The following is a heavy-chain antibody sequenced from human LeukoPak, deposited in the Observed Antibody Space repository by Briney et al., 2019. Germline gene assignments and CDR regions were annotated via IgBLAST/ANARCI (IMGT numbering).Heavy chain of an antibody. V-gene: IGHV4-34*01. CDR1: GGSFSGYY. CDR3: AKYGGSNQYYYMDV. J-gene: IGHJ6*03. Sequence: SETLSLTCAVYGGSFSGYYWSWIRQPPGKGLEWIGEINHSGSTNYNPSLKSRVTISVDTSKNQFSLKLSSVTAADTAVYYCAKYGGSNQYYYMDVWGKGTTVTVSS. D-gene: IGHD1-26*01. CDR2: INHSGST.